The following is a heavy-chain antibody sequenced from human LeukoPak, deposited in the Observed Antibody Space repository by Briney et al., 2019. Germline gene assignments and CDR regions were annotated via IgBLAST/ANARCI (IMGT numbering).Heavy chain of an antibody. CDR1: GGTFSSYA. D-gene: IGHD3-3*01. CDR3: ARGSVDFGVVNDY. CDR2: IIPIFGTA. V-gene: IGHV1-69*06. Sequence: GASVKVSCKASGGTFSSYAISWVRQAPGQGLEWMGGIIPIFGTANYAQKFQGRATITADKSRSTAYMELSSLRSDDTAVYYCARGSVDFGVVNDYRGQGTLVTVSS. J-gene: IGHJ4*02.